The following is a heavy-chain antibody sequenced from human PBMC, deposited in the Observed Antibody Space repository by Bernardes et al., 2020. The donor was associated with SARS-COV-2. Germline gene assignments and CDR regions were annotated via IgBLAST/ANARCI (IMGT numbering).Heavy chain of an antibody. J-gene: IGHJ4*02. Sequence: GGSLRLSCTASGFTFGDYAMSWFRQAPGKGLEWVGFIRNKAYGGTTEYAASVKGRFTISRDDSKSIAYLQMNSLKTEDTAVYYCTRAGFLYGGTTPDFWGQGTLVTVSS. V-gene: IGHV3-49*03. CDR1: GFTFGDYA. CDR3: TRAGFLYGGTTPDF. D-gene: IGHD1-1*01. CDR2: IRNKAYGGTT.